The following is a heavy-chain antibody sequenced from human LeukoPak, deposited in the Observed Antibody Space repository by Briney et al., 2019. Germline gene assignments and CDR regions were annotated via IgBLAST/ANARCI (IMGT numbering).Heavy chain of an antibody. V-gene: IGHV3-23*01. CDR2: ISGSGATT. Sequence: GGSLRLSCAASGFTFSSYAMTWVRQAPGKGLEWVSGISGSGATTYYADSVKGRFTISRDNSKNTLYLQMNSLRVEDTAVYYCAKDRESRRITMVRGVTMRGCFDYWGQGAQVTVSS. CDR1: GFTFSSYA. CDR3: AKDRESRRITMVRGVTMRGCFDY. D-gene: IGHD3-10*01. J-gene: IGHJ4*02.